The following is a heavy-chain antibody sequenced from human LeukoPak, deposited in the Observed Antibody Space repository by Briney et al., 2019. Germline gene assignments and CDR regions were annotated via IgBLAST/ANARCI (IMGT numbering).Heavy chain of an antibody. J-gene: IGHJ4*02. Sequence: GWSLRVYCAAAGVTCSSYEMNWVRQAPGKGLEWVSYISSSGSTIYYADSVKGRFTISRDNAKNSLYLQMNSLRAENTAVYYCARGWVYYDSSGYYSLSPFDYWGQGTLVTVSS. D-gene: IGHD3-22*01. V-gene: IGHV3-48*03. CDR1: GVTCSSYE. CDR2: ISSSGSTI. CDR3: ARGWVYYDSSGYYSLSPFDY.